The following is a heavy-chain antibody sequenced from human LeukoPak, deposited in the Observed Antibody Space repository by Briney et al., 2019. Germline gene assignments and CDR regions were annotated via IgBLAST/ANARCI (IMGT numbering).Heavy chain of an antibody. Sequence: HPGGSLRLSCAASGFTFSSYEMNWVRQAPGKGLEWVSYISSSGSTIYYADSVKGRFTISRDNAKNSLYLQMNSLRAEDTAVYCCARVRIAARVFDYWGQGTLVTVSS. D-gene: IGHD6-6*01. CDR3: ARVRIAARVFDY. J-gene: IGHJ4*02. CDR2: ISSSGSTI. V-gene: IGHV3-48*03. CDR1: GFTFSSYE.